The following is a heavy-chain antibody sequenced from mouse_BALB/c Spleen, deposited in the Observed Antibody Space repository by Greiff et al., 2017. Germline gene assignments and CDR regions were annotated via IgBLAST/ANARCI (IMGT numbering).Heavy chain of an antibody. CDR1: GFTFSSFG. CDR3: ARSAYYRYDVAY. V-gene: IGHV5-17*02. CDR2: ISSGSSTI. J-gene: IGHJ3*01. D-gene: IGHD2-14*01. Sequence: EVKLVESGGGLVQPGGSRKLSCAASGFTFSSFGMHWVRQAPEKGLEWVAYISSGSSTIYYADTVKGRFTISRDNPKNTLFLQMTSLRSEDTAMYYCARSAYYRYDVAYWGQGTLVTVSA.